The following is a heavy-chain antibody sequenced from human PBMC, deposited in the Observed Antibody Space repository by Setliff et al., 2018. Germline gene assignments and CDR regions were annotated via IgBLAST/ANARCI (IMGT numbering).Heavy chain of an antibody. Sequence: VKVSCKASGFTFTSSAVQWVRQARGQRLEWIGWIVVGSGNTNYAQRFQERVTITRDMSTSTAYMELSSLRSEDTAVYYYAADYGGNSGGGMDVWGQGTTVTVSS. CDR2: IVVGSGNT. D-gene: IGHD4-17*01. CDR3: AADYGGNSGGGMDV. V-gene: IGHV1-58*01. J-gene: IGHJ6*02. CDR1: GFTFTSSA.